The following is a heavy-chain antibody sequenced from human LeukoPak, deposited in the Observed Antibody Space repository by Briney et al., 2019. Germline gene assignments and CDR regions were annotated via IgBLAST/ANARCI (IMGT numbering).Heavy chain of an antibody. D-gene: IGHD3-10*01. J-gene: IGHJ5*02. CDR1: GYTFTGYY. CDR3: AREGKYYYGSGSYYNVSWFDP. Sequence: ASVKVSCKASGYTFTGYYMHWVRQAPGQGLEWMGWINPNSGGTNYAQKFQGRVTMTRDTSISTAYMELSRLRSDDTAVYYCAREGKYYYGSGSYYNVSWFDPWGQGTLVTVSS. V-gene: IGHV1-2*02. CDR2: INPNSGGT.